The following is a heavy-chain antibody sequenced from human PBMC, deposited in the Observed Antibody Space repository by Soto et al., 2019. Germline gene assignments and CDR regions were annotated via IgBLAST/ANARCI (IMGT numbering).Heavy chain of an antibody. Sequence: SETLSLTCTVSCGSVSSGSYYWSWIRQPPGKGLEWIGYIYYSGSTNYNPSLKSRVTISVDTSKNQFSLKLSSVTAADTAVYYCARWVTWFDPWGQGTLVTVSS. CDR1: CGSVSSGSYY. CDR2: IYYSGST. CDR3: ARWVTWFDP. V-gene: IGHV4-61*01. J-gene: IGHJ5*02.